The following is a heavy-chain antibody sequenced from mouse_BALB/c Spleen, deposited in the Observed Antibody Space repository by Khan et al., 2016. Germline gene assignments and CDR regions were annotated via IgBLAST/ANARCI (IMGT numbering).Heavy chain of an antibody. CDR2: ISYSGST. Sequence: VQLKESGPGLVKPSHSLSLTCTVTGYSITSGYGRNWIRQSPGNKLEWVGYISYSGSTNYNPSLKSRISITRDTSKNQFFLQLNSVTTEDTATCYCARTARIKYWGQGTTLTVSS. CDR1: GYSITSGYG. J-gene: IGHJ2*01. CDR3: ARTARIKY. V-gene: IGHV3-2*02. D-gene: IGHD1-2*01.